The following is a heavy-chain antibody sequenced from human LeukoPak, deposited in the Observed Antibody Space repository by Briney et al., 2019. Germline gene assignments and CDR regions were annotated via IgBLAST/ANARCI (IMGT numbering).Heavy chain of an antibody. CDR2: ISAYNGNT. D-gene: IGHD4/OR15-4a*01. CDR1: GYTFNTYG. J-gene: IGHJ4*02. CDR3: ARGGADLDY. V-gene: IGHV1-18*01. Sequence: ASVKVSCKASGYTFNTYGISWVRQAPGQGLEWMGWISAYNGNTNYAQKFKGRVTMTIDTSTSTVYMELRSLRSDDTAVYYCARGGADLDYWGQGTPVTVSS.